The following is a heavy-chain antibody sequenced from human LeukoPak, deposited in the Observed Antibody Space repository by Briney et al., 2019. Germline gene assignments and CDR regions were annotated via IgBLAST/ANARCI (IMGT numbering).Heavy chain of an antibody. D-gene: IGHD3-22*01. CDR1: GFTFSSYW. V-gene: IGHV3-74*01. CDR2: VNRDGST. J-gene: IGHJ4*02. Sequence: GGSLRLSCAASGFTFSSYWMHWVRQAPGKGLVWVSRVNRDGSTSYADSVKGRFTISRDNAKNTLYLQMNSLRAEDTAVYYCARGYYDSSAYTKGYWAQGTLVTVSS. CDR3: ARGYYDSSAYTKGY.